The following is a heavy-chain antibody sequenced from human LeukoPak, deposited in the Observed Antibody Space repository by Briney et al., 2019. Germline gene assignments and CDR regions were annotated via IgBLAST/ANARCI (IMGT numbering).Heavy chain of an antibody. CDR3: ARGEYDSSAYWGYYFEN. D-gene: IGHD3-22*01. Sequence: PSETLSLTCTVSGVSISTGIYYGSWIRQPAGKGLEWIEPIYSSGSTNYSPSFKSRVTISVDTSKNQFSLNLSSVTAADTAVYYCARGEYDSSAYWGYYFENWGQGTLVTVSS. CDR1: GVSISTGIYY. CDR2: IYSSGST. V-gene: IGHV4-61*02. J-gene: IGHJ4*02.